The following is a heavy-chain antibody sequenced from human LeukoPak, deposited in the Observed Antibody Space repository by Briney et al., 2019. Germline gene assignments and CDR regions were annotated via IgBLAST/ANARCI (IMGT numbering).Heavy chain of an antibody. J-gene: IGHJ6*02. CDR2: IYYSGST. CDR3: ARSPPFYGYYGMDV. Sequence: PSETLSLTCTVSGGSISSGDYYWSWIRQPPGKGLEWIGYIYYSGSTYYNPSLKSRVTISVDTSKNQFSLKLSSVTAADTAVYYCARSPPFYGYYGMDVWGQGTTVTVSS. D-gene: IGHD2/OR15-2a*01. CDR1: GGSISSGDYY. V-gene: IGHV4-30-4*08.